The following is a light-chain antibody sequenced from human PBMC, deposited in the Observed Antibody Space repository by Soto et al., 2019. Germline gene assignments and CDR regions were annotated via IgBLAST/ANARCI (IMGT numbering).Light chain of an antibody. CDR1: SSDVGGYNS. CDR2: DVS. Sequence: QSALTQPASVSGSPGQSITISCTGTSSDVGGYNSVSWYQQHPGKAPQLMIYDVSYRPSGVSDRFSGSKSGNTASLTASGLRAEDEADYYCSSYASSATRVFGGGTKLTVL. CDR3: SSYASSATRV. V-gene: IGLV2-14*01. J-gene: IGLJ3*02.